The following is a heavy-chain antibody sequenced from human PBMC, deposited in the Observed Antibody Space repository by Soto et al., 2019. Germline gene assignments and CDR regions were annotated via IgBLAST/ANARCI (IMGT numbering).Heavy chain of an antibody. Sequence: SDTLSLSCTFSGYYINTDDYWSWIRPPPGKGLEWIGHIYYTGGTFYSPSLKSRLALSVDTSKNQFSLRLSSVTAADTAVYYCARDTASKDHDSHSYYPHFDSWGQGALVTVSS. J-gene: IGHJ5*01. V-gene: IGHV4-30-4*02. D-gene: IGHD3-22*01. CDR1: GYYINTDDY. CDR2: IYYTGGT. CDR3: ARDTASKDHDSHSYYPHFDS.